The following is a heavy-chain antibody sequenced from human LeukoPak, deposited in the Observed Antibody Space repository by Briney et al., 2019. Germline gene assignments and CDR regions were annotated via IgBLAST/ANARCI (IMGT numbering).Heavy chain of an antibody. Sequence: GGSLRLSCAASGFTFSSYGMHWVRQAPGKGLEWVAVISYDGSNKYYADSVKGRFTISRDNSKNTLYLQMNSLRAEDTAVYYCAKDLGITMVRGVIITHESFYYYYGMDVWGQGTTVTVSS. CDR1: GFTFSSYG. CDR3: AKDLGITMVRGVIITHESFYYYYGMDV. V-gene: IGHV3-30*18. CDR2: ISYDGSNK. J-gene: IGHJ6*02. D-gene: IGHD3-10*01.